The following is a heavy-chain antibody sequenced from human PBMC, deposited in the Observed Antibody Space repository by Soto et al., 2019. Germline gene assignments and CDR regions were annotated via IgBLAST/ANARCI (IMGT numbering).Heavy chain of an antibody. J-gene: IGHJ4*02. V-gene: IGHV3-15*07. CDR1: GFTFSNAW. CDR3: TTEDYDFWSGYYSDY. Sequence: EVQLVESGGGLVKPGGSLRLSCAASGFTFSNAWMNWVRQAPGKGLEWVGRIKSKTDGGTTDYAAPVKGRFTISRDDSKNTLYLQMNSLKTEDTAVYYCTTEDYDFWSGYYSDYWGQGTLVTVSS. CDR2: IKSKTDGGTT. D-gene: IGHD3-3*01.